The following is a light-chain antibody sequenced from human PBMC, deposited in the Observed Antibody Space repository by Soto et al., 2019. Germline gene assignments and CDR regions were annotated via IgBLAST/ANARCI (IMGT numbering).Light chain of an antibody. CDR2: DAS. V-gene: IGKV3-11*01. CDR1: QSISTY. Sequence: IVLTQSPATLSLSPGERATLSCRAGQSISTYLAWYQQKSGQAPRLLIYDASNRATGTPARFSGSVSGTDFTLTISSLEPEDSAVYYCQQRYVWLTFGGGTKVDIK. CDR3: QQRYVWLT. J-gene: IGKJ4*01.